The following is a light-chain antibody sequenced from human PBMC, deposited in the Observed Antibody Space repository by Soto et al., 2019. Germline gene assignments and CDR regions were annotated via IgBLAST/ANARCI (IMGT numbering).Light chain of an antibody. V-gene: IGKV3D-20*01. Sequence: EIVLPQSPATLSLSPGERATLSCGASQSASSSYLAWYQQKPGLAPRLLIYDASSRATGIPDRFSGSGSGTDITLTISRLEPEDFAVYYCQQYGNSPYTFGQGTKLEIK. J-gene: IGKJ2*01. CDR3: QQYGNSPYT. CDR2: DAS. CDR1: QSASSSY.